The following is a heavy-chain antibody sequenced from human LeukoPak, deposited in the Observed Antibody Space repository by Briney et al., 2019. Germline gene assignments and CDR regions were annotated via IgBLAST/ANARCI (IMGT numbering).Heavy chain of an antibody. Sequence: SETLSLTCTVSGGSTSSGGYYWSWIRQHPGKGLEWIGYIYYSGSTYYNPSLKSRVTISVDTSKNQFSLKLSSVTAADTAVYYCAREALTTVTRVRDNWFDPWGQGTLVTVSS. CDR2: IYYSGST. D-gene: IGHD4-17*01. V-gene: IGHV4-31*03. CDR3: AREALTTVTRVRDNWFDP. J-gene: IGHJ5*02. CDR1: GGSTSSGGYY.